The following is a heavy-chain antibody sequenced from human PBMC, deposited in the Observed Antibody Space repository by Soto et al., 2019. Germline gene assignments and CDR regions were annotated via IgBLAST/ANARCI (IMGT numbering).Heavy chain of an antibody. D-gene: IGHD2-2*01. V-gene: IGHV1-18*01. CDR1: GGTFSSYA. CDR2: ISAYNGNT. J-gene: IGHJ3*02. Sequence: ASVKVSCKASGGTFSSYAISWVRQAPGQGLGWMGWISAYNGNTNYAQKLQGRVTMTTDTSTSTAYMELRSLRSDDTAVYYCARVRIVVVPAYDAFDIWGQGTMVTVSS. CDR3: ARVRIVVVPAYDAFDI.